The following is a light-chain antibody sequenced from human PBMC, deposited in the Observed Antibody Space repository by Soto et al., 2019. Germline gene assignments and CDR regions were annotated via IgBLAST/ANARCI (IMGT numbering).Light chain of an antibody. V-gene: IGKV3-15*01. CDR2: DTS. Sequence: VLKQSPATLSLSQGERATLYCRASQSVSIHLAWYQQKPGQAPRLLIYDTSTRATGIPARFSGSGSGTEFTLTISSLQSEDFAVYYCQQYSNWPPITFGQVTRLE. J-gene: IGKJ5*01. CDR1: QSVSIH. CDR3: QQYSNWPPIT.